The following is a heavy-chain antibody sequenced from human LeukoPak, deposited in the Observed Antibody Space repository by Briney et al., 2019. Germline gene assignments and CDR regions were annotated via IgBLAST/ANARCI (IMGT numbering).Heavy chain of an antibody. CDR1: GFTFSDHY. CDR2: IKQDGSEK. CDR3: ARDSVYYDYGSGSLMNY. J-gene: IGHJ4*02. V-gene: IGHV3-7*01. Sequence: GGSLRLSCAASGFTFSDHYMDWVRQAPGKGLEWVANIKQDGSEKYYVDSVKGRFTISRDNAKNSLYLQMNSLRAEDTAVYYCARDSVYYDYGSGSLMNYWGQGTLVTVSS. D-gene: IGHD3-10*01.